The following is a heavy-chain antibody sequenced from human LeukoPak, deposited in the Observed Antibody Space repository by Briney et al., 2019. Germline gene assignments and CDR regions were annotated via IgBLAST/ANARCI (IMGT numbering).Heavy chain of an antibody. CDR2: IYHSGST. Sequence: PSETLSLTCTVSGGSMKSYYWSWIRQPPGKGLEWIGYIYHSGSTYYNPSLKSRVTISVDRSKNQFSLKLSSVTAADTAVYYCARVGYGDYGADYWGQGTLVTVSS. J-gene: IGHJ4*02. D-gene: IGHD4-17*01. CDR1: GGSMKSYY. CDR3: ARVGYGDYGADY. V-gene: IGHV4-30-2*01.